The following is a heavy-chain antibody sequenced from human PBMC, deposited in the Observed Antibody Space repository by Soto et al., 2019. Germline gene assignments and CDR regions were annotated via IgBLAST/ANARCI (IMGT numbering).Heavy chain of an antibody. CDR3: ARAGIVQVSYAMDV. V-gene: IGHV4-59*01. D-gene: IGHD2-8*01. J-gene: IGHJ6*02. CDR2: IYHSGST. Sequence: SETLSLTCTVSGGSIGGDSWSWIRQSPGKGLDFIGYIYHSGSTNYNPSLKSRVTISMDTSKNQFSLRLSSVTAADTAVYYCARAGIVQVSYAMDVWGQGTTVTVSS. CDR1: GGSIGGDS.